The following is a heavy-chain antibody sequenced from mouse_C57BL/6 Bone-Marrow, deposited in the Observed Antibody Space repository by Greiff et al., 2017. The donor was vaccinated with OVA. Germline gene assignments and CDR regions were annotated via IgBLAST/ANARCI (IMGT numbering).Heavy chain of an antibody. CDR1: GYTFTSYW. D-gene: IGHD2-2*01. J-gene: IGHJ3*01. CDR2: IYPGNSDT. V-gene: IGHV1-5*01. Sequence: EVQLVESGTVLARPGASVKMSCKTSGYTFTSYWMHWVKQRPGQGLEWIGAIYPGNSDTSYNQKFKGKAKLTAVTSASTAYMELSSLTNEDSAVYYCTMDLLWLRREAYWGQGTLVTVSA. CDR3: TMDLLWLRREAY.